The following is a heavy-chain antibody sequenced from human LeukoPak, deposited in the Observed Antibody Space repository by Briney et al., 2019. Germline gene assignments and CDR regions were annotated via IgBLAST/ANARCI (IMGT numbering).Heavy chain of an antibody. CDR1: GGSISSYY. Sequence: SETLSLTCTVSGGSISSYYWGWIRQPPGKGLEWIGSIYYSGSTYYNPSLKSRVTISVDTSKNQFSLKLISVTGADTAVYYCARGYCSGGSCYSYYYYNYMDVWGKGNTVTVSS. D-gene: IGHD2-15*01. J-gene: IGHJ6*03. CDR3: ARGYCSGGSCYSYYYYNYMDV. V-gene: IGHV4-39*07. CDR2: IYYSGST.